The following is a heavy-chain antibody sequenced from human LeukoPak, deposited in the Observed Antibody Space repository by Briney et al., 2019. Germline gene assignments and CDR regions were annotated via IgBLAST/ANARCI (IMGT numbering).Heavy chain of an antibody. CDR1: GFTFSSYA. V-gene: IGHV3-23*01. CDR3: AAGKYFFDY. CDR2: VSTGGGTT. Sequence: GSLSLSCAASGFTFSSYALSWVRQAPGKGLEWVSAVSTGGGTTSYADSVKGRFTISRDNSKNTLSLQMHSLRAEDTAVYYCAAGKYFFDYWGQGALVTVSS. J-gene: IGHJ4*02. D-gene: IGHD1-1*01.